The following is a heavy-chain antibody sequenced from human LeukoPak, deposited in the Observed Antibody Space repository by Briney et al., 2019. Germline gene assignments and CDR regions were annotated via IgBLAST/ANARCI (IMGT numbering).Heavy chain of an antibody. CDR3: ARVDYGGYVSLDY. CDR2: INPNSGGT. J-gene: IGHJ4*02. V-gene: IGHV1-2*02. D-gene: IGHD4-17*01. CDR1: GYTFTGYY. Sequence: ASVKVSCKASGYTFTGYYMHWVRQAPGQGLEWMGWINPNSGGTNYAQKFQGRVTMTRDTSISTAYMELSRLRSDDPAVYYCARVDYGGYVSLDYWGQGTLVTVSS.